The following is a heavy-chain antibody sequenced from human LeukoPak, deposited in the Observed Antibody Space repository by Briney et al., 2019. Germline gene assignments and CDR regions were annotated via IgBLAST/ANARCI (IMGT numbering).Heavy chain of an antibody. D-gene: IGHD3-10*01. CDR3: ARDDYRGVTNFDH. J-gene: IGHJ5*02. CDR1: GGSIRPYF. Sequence: SETLSLTCTVSGGSIRPYFWSWIRQPPGKGLEWIGYISYTGSTTYNPSLKSRVTISVDTSKNHFSLQLTSVTAADTAVYYCARDDYRGVTNFDHWGQGTLVTVSS. V-gene: IGHV4-59*01. CDR2: ISYTGST.